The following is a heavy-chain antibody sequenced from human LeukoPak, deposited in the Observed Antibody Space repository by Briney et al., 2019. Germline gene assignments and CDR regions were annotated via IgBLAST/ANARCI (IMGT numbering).Heavy chain of an antibody. CDR3: ARAQAVFCSSTSCYGHYFDY. Sequence: GGSLRLSCAASGFTFSSYAMPWVRQAPGKGLEWVAVVSFHGVNKYYADSVKGRFTISRDNSKNTLHLQMNSLRAEDTAVYYCARAQAVFCSSTSCYGHYFDYWGQGTLVTVSS. CDR2: VSFHGVNK. D-gene: IGHD2-2*01. V-gene: IGHV3-30-3*01. CDR1: GFTFSSYA. J-gene: IGHJ4*02.